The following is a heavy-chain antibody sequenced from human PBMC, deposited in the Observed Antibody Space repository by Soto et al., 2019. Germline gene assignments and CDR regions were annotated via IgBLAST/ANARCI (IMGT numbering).Heavy chain of an antibody. CDR3: ARDRYYYDSSGYYYRAFDI. CDR1: GFTFSRYW. D-gene: IGHD3-22*01. CDR2: IKQDGSEK. V-gene: IGHV3-7*01. Sequence: GGSLRLSCAASGFTFSRYWMSWVRQAPGKGLEWVANIKQDGSEKYYVDSVKGRFTISRDNAKNSLYLQMNSLRAEDTAVYYCARDRYYYDSSGYYYRAFDIWGQGTMVTVSS. J-gene: IGHJ3*02.